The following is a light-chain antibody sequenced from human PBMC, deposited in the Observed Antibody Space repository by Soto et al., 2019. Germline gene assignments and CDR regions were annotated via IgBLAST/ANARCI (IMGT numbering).Light chain of an antibody. CDR1: QSVSSN. Sequence: EIVMTQSPATLSVSPGERATLSCRASQSVSSNFAWYQQKPGQAPRLLIYGASTRATGVPARFSGSRSGTEFTLTISSLQSEDFAVYYCQQYNNWPPWTFGQGTNLEIK. CDR3: QQYNNWPPWT. J-gene: IGKJ2*02. V-gene: IGKV3-15*01. CDR2: GAS.